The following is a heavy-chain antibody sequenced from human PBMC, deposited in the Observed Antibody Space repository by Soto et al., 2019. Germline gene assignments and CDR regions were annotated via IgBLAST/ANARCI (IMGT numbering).Heavy chain of an antibody. Sequence: PGGSLRLSCPSSGFRFINDWMTWVRQAPGKGLEWVAHIRGQTHGGTTDYAAPVKGRFTISRDDSKNTLYLQMNSLKVEDAAVYYCTTDFLQTGTTFDYWGQGTLVTVSS. CDR2: IRGQTHGGTT. D-gene: IGHD1-1*01. CDR3: TTDFLQTGTTFDY. J-gene: IGHJ4*02. CDR1: GFRFINDW. V-gene: IGHV3-15*01.